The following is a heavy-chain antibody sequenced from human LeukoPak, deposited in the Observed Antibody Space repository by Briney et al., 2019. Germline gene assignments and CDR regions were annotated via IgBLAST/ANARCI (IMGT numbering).Heavy chain of an antibody. Sequence: GGSLRLSCAASGFTFSSSLMHWVRQAPGKGLVWVSRINSDGSSTIYADSVKGRFTVSRDNARNTLYLQMNSLRAEDTAVYYCARDRVVVAAKGYYYYGMDVWGQGTTVTVSS. CDR3: ARDRVVVAAKGYYYYGMDV. J-gene: IGHJ6*02. CDR2: INSDGSST. V-gene: IGHV3-74*01. D-gene: IGHD2-15*01. CDR1: GFTFSSSL.